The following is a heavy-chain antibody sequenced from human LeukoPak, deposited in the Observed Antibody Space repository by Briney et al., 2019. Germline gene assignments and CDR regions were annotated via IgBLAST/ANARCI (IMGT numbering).Heavy chain of an antibody. V-gene: IGHV4-34*01. CDR1: GGSFSGYY. CDR2: IYHSGST. CDR3: ARFSPRAMGNYLDF. J-gene: IGHJ4*02. D-gene: IGHD7-27*01. Sequence: SETLSPTCAVYGGSFSGYYWSWIRQPPGKGLEWIGEIYHSGSTNYNPSLKSRVTISVDKSRNQFSLKLSSVTAADTAVYYCARFSPRAMGNYLDFWGQGTLVTVSS.